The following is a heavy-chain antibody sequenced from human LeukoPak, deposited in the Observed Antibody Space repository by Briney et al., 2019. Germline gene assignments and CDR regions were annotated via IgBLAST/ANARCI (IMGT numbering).Heavy chain of an antibody. CDR2: IIPIFGTA. D-gene: IGHD2-15*01. V-gene: IGHV1-69*05. CDR1: GGTFSSYA. Sequence: SVKVSCKASGGTFSSYAISWVRQAPGQGLEWMGRIIPIFGTANYAQKFQGRVTITTDESTSTAYMELSSLRSEDTAVYYCARERLGYSGWFDPWGQGTLVTVSS. J-gene: IGHJ5*02. CDR3: ARERLGYSGWFDP.